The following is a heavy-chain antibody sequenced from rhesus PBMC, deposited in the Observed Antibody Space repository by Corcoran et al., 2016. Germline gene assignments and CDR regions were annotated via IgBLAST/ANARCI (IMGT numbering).Heavy chain of an antibody. CDR3: ARGSWNNEYFEF. CDR1: GGSISSSNW. J-gene: IGHJ1*01. CDR2: LSGRSGNT. V-gene: IGHV4-65*01. D-gene: IGHD1-20*01. Sequence: QVQLQESGPGLVKPSETLSLTCAVSGGSISSSNWLSWIRQPPGKGLECIWYLSGRSGNTHDNPSLKRPVNISTDTSKNQFSLKLSSVTAADTAVYYCARGSWNNEYFEFWGQGALVTVSS.